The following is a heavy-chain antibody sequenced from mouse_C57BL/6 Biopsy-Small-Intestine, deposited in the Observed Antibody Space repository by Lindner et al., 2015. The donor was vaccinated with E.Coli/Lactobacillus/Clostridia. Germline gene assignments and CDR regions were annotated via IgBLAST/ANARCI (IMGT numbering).Heavy chain of an antibody. CDR1: GGTFSSYA. V-gene: IGHV1-81*01. D-gene: IGHD1-1*01. J-gene: IGHJ1*01. Sequence: SVKVSCKASGGTFSSYAINWVRQAPGQGLEWVGGIIPIFGTANYAQKFQGRVTITADESTSTAYMELSSLRSEDTAVYFCASDKDYYDSSVSGGFDFWGRGTLVTVSS. CDR2: IIPIFGTA. CDR3: ASDKDYYDSSVSGGFDF.